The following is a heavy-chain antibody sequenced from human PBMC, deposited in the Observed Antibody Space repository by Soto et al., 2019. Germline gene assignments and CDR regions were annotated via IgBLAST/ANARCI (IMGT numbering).Heavy chain of an antibody. D-gene: IGHD6-13*01. CDR1: GDSVSSNSSA. J-gene: IGHJ5*02. CDR2: TYYRSKLYN. CDR3: ARVYSRNNWFDP. V-gene: IGHV6-1*01. Sequence: SPTLSLTCAISGDSVSSNSSAWNWISQSPSRGLEWLGRTYYRSKLYNDYAVSVKSRITINPDTSKNQFSLQLNSVTPEDTAVYYCARVYSRNNWFDPWGQGTLVTVSS.